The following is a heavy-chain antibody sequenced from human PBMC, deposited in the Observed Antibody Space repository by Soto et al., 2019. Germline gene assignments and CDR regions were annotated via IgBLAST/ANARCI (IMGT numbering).Heavy chain of an antibody. J-gene: IGHJ4*02. CDR1: GFTFSDHY. V-gene: IGHV3-72*01. Sequence: GGSLRLSCAASGFTFSDHYMDWVRQAPGKGLEWVGRIRNKANSYTTEYAASVQGRFTISRDDSQNSLFLQMNSLKTEDTAVYYCARNWYSGTYYFDYWGQGTLVTVSS. D-gene: IGHD1-26*01. CDR3: ARNWYSGTYYFDY. CDR2: IRNKANSYTT.